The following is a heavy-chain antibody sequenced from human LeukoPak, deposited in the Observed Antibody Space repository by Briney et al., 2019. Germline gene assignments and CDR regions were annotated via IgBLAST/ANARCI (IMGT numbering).Heavy chain of an antibody. CDR3: VNYYDSSDYQQPNHFDY. CDR1: GYSIISDYF. Sequence: PSETLSLTCTVSGYSIISDYFWGWIRQPPGKGLEWIGYIYYSGSTNYNPSLKSRFTISVDTSKNQFSLKLSSVTAADTAVYYCVNYYDSSDYQQPNHFDYWGQGTLVTVSS. J-gene: IGHJ4*02. D-gene: IGHD3-22*01. CDR2: IYYSGST. V-gene: IGHV4-38-2*02.